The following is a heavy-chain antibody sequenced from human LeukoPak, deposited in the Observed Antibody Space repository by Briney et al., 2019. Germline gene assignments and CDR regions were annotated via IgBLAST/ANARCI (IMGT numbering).Heavy chain of an antibody. CDR2: IKSKTDGGTT. J-gene: IGHJ6*02. V-gene: IGHV3-15*01. D-gene: IGHD5-18*01. CDR3: THSGYSYGGDYYYYGMDV. Sequence: GGSLRLSCAASGFTFSNAWMSWVRQAPGKGLDWVGRIKSKTDGGTTDYAAPVKGRFTISRDDSKNTLYLQMNSLKTEDTAVYYCTHSGYSYGGDYYYYGMDVWGQGTTVTVSS. CDR1: GFTFSNAW.